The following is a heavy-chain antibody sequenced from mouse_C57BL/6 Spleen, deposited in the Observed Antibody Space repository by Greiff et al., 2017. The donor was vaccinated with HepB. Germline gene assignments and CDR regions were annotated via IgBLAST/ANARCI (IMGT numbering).Heavy chain of an antibody. CDR2: ISYDGSN. D-gene: IGHD1-1*01. V-gene: IGHV3-6*01. J-gene: IGHJ2*01. CDR3: ARETTVGGFDY. Sequence: EVKLMESGPGLVKPSQSLSLTCSVTGYSITSGYYWNWIRQFPGNKLEWMGYISYDGSNNYNPSLKNRISITRDTSKNQFFLKLNSVTTEDTATYDCARETTVGGFDYWGQGTTLTVSS. CDR1: GYSITSGYY.